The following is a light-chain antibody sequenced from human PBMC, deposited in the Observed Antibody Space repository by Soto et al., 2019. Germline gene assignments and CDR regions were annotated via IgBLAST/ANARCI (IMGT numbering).Light chain of an antibody. CDR2: KAS. CDR1: QSLVHSDGNSY. J-gene: IGKJ1*01. CDR3: MQGISFT. V-gene: IGKV2-30*02. Sequence: VLTQSPLSLPVTLGQPASISCRSSQSLVHSDGNSYLNWFQQRPGQAPRRLIYKASNRDSGVPDRFSGSGSGTYFTLTISKVEADDVGIYYCMQGISFTFGQGTGVEIK.